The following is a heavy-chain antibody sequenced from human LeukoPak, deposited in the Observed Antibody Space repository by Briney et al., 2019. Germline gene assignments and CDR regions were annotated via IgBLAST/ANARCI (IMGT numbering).Heavy chain of an antibody. D-gene: IGHD3-3*01. CDR2: ISGSGGTP. Sequence: GGSLRLSCAASGFTFSTSGMTWVRQAPGKELDWVSIISGSGGTPYYTDSVKGRFTISRDNSKNTLYLQMNSLRAEDTAVYYCAKTRGISISGVVPLCDYWGQGTLVTVSS. CDR1: GFTFSTSG. J-gene: IGHJ4*02. V-gene: IGHV3-23*01. CDR3: AKTRGISISGVVPLCDY.